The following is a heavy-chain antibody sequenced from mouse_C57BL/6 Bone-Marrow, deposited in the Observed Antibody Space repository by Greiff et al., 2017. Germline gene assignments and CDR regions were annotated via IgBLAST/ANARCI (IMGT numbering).Heavy chain of an antibody. V-gene: IGHV1-22*01. CDR1: GYTFTDSN. D-gene: IGHD2-13*01. CDR3: ARLGDCPWWAY. Sequence: VQLQQSGPELVKPGASVKMSCKASGYTFTDSNMHWVQQSHGKRLAWLGYINPHNGGTSYNQMFTGKATLTGNKSSSTAYMERHGLTAEDTAVYYCARLGDCPWWAYWGQGTLVTVSA. CDR2: INPHNGGT. J-gene: IGHJ3*01.